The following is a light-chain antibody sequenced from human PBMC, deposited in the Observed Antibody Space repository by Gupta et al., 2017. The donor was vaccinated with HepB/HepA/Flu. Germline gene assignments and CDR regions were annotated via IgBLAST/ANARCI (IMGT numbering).Light chain of an antibody. Sequence: QSLLTQPPSASGTRGQRVLISCSGRSSNIGSNTVNWYQQLPGTAPKLLIYRNDQRPSGVPDRFSGSKSGTSASLAISGLQSDDEADYYCAAWDDSLSGGVFGGGTKVAVL. J-gene: IGLJ2*01. CDR2: RND. CDR3: AAWDDSLSGGV. V-gene: IGLV1-44*01. CDR1: SSNIGSNT.